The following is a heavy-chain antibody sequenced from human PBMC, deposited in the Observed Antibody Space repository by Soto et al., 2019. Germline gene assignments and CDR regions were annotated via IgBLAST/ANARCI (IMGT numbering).Heavy chain of an antibody. CDR1: GFTFSNAW. V-gene: IGHV3-21*01. D-gene: IGHD3-22*01. CDR3: AIAYENPYYYYGMAV. J-gene: IGHJ6*02. CDR2: ISSSSSYI. Sequence: PGGSLRLSCAASGFTFSNAWMSWVRQAPGKGLEWVSSISSSSSYIYYADSVKGRFTISRDNAKNSLYLQMNSLRAEDTAVYYCAIAYENPYYYYGMAVWGQGTTVTVSS.